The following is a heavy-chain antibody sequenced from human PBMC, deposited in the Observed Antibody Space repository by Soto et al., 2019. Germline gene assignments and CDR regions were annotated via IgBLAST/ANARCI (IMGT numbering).Heavy chain of an antibody. D-gene: IGHD3-9*01. CDR1: GGTFSSYA. V-gene: IGHV1-69*13. CDR3: AKGARGYDIFLGGFYGMDV. J-gene: IGHJ6*02. Sequence: SVKVSCKASGGTFSSYAISWVRQAPGQGLEWMGGIIPIFGTANYAQKFQGRVTITADESTSTAYMELNSLRAEDTAVYYCAKGARGYDIFLGGFYGMDVWGQGTTVTVSS. CDR2: IIPIFGTA.